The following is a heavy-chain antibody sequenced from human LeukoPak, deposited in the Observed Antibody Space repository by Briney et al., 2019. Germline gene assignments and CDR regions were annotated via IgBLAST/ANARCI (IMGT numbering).Heavy chain of an antibody. CDR1: GYTFTGYY. Sequence: ASVKVSCTSSGYTFTGYYMHWVRQAPAQGLEWMGWINPNSGGTNYAQKFQGRVTMTSDTYISTAYMELSRLRSDDTAVNYCARVRSELRFLVWFSYGGQET. CDR2: INPNSGGT. D-gene: IGHD3-3*01. CDR3: ARVRSELRFLVWFSY. J-gene: IGHJ4*02. V-gene: IGHV1-2*02.